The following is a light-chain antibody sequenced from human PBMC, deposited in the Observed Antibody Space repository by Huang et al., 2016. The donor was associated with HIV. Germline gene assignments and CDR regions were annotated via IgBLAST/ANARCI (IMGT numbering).Light chain of an antibody. J-gene: IGKJ1*01. CDR1: QNITKS. V-gene: IGKV1-39*01. CDR2: TVS. Sequence: DIQLPQSPPSLSASVGDRVTFTFRSDQNITKSLNWYQQKPEHAPKLLIYTVSTLESGVPSRFSGSGSGSRFTLNIGNLQPEDFATYYCQQSFSVPRTFG. CDR3: QQSFSVPRT.